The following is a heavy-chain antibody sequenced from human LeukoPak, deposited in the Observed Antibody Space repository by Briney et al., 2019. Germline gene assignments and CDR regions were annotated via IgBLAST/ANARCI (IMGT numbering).Heavy chain of an antibody. CDR2: ISPSSGT. V-gene: IGHV3-23*01. J-gene: IGHJ4*02. Sequence: PGGSLRLSCAASGLTFSSYAMRWVRQAPGKGLEWVSAISPSSGTFYADSVKGRFTISRDNSKNTLYLQMNSLRAEDTAVYYCARPQSSSGYYWPFDDWGQGTLVTVSS. CDR1: GLTFSSYA. D-gene: IGHD3-22*01. CDR3: ARPQSSSGYYWPFDD.